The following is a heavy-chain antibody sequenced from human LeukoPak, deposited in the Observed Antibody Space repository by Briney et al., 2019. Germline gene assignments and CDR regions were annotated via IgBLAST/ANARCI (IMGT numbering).Heavy chain of an antibody. CDR2: INPNGGGT. J-gene: IGHJ6*02. CDR1: GYTFTGYY. CDR3: ARGTSIAGPYYYYGMDV. D-gene: IGHD6-6*01. Sequence: ASVKVSCKASGYTFTGYYMHWVRQAPGQGLEWMGWINPNGGGTNYAQKFQGRVTMTRDTSISTAYMELSRLRSDDTAVYYCARGTSIAGPYYYYGMDVWGQGTTVTVSS. V-gene: IGHV1-2*02.